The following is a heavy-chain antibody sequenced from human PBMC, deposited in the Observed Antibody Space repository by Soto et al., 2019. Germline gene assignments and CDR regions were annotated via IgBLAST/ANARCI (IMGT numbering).Heavy chain of an antibody. J-gene: IGHJ4*02. Sequence: SETLSLTCTVSGGSISSSSYYWGWIRQPPGKGLEWIGSIYYSGSTYYNPSLKSRVTISVDTSKNQFSLKLSSVTAADTAVYYCARLSSSSVLIDYWGQGTLVTVSS. CDR3: ARLSSSSVLIDY. CDR2: IYYSGST. V-gene: IGHV4-39*01. CDR1: GGSISSSSYY. D-gene: IGHD6-6*01.